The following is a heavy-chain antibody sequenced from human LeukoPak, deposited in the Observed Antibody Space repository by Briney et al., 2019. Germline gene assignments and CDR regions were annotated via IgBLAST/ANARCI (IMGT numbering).Heavy chain of an antibody. CDR2: ISGSGGST. D-gene: IGHD5-18*01. J-gene: IGHJ4*02. V-gene: IGHV3-23*01. Sequence: GGSPRLSCTASGFTFSNYAMSWVRQAPGKGLEWVSAISGSGGSTYYADSVKGRFTISRDNSKNTLYLQMNSLRAEDTAVYYCAKGSVDTAMVPLDFDYWGQGTLVTVSS. CDR1: GFTFSNYA. CDR3: AKGSVDTAMVPLDFDY.